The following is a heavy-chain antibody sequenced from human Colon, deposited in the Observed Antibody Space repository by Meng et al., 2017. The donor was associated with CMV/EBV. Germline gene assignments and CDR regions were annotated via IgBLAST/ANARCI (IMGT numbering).Heavy chain of an antibody. CDR1: GFSLSTNGVT. CDR2: IYWDDDK. D-gene: IGHD6-6*01. V-gene: IGHV2-5*02. J-gene: IGHJ4*02. Sequence: TWRDSGRALGNPTQTLPLTCTFSGFSLSTNGVTVCCIRQPPGKALEWLALIYWDDDKRYSPSLKSRLTITKDTSKNQVVLTMINMDPVDTATYYCAHRFLRDSSSSLHFDSWGQGTLVTVSS. CDR3: AHRFLRDSSSSLHFDS.